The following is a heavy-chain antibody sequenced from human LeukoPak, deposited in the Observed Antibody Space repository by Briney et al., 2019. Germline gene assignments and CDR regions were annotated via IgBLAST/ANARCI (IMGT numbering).Heavy chain of an antibody. CDR1: GFTFSSYA. CDR3: AKEGSRRDGHKVGGSDAFDI. J-gene: IGHJ3*02. V-gene: IGHV3-23*01. D-gene: IGHD5-24*01. CDR2: ISGSGGST. Sequence: GGSLRLSCAASGFTFSSYAMSWVRQAPGKGLEWVSAISGSGGSTYYADSVKGRFTISRDSSKNTLYLQMDSLRAEDTAVYYCAKEGSRRDGHKVGGSDAFDIWGQGTMVTVSS.